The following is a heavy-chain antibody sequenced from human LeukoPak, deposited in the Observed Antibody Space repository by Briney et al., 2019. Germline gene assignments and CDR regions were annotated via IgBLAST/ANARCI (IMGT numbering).Heavy chain of an antibody. CDR1: GYTFTTYH. Sequence: ASVKVSCKTSGYTFTTYHINWVRQATGQGLEWLGWMNPYNGDRGYAQKFQGRLSITSDTSISTAYMELSSLKSDDTAVYFCARTTSLTASGYDCWGQGTLVTVS. D-gene: IGHD4-17*01. CDR3: ARTTSLTASGYDC. CDR2: MNPYNGDR. J-gene: IGHJ4*02. V-gene: IGHV1-8*03.